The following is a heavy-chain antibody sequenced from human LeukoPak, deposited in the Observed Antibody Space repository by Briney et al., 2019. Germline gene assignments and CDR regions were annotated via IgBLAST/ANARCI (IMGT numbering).Heavy chain of an antibody. V-gene: IGHV4-30-4*07. CDR3: ARDSVTTGYYYYMDV. D-gene: IGHD4-11*01. CDR2: IYYSGST. CDR1: GGSISSGGYS. J-gene: IGHJ6*03. Sequence: SETLSLTCAVSGGSISSGGYSWSWIRQPPGKGLEWIGYIYYSGSTYYNPSLKSRVTISVDTSKNQFSLKLSSVTAADTAVYYCARDSVTTGYYYYMDVWGKGTTVTVSS.